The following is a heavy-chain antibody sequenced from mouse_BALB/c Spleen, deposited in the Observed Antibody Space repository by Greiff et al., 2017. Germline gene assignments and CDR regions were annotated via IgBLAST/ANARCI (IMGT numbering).Heavy chain of an antibody. CDR1: GYAFSSYW. D-gene: IGHD2-10*02. J-gene: IGHJ4*01. CDR3: ARSYGTYYYAMDY. Sequence: VQLQQSGAELVRPGSSVKISCKASGYAFSSYWMNWVKQRPGQGLEWIGQIYPGDGDTNYNGKFKGKATLTADKSSSTAYMQLSSLTSEDSAVYFCARSYGTYYYAMDYWGQGTSVTVSS. V-gene: IGHV1-80*01. CDR2: IYPGDGDT.